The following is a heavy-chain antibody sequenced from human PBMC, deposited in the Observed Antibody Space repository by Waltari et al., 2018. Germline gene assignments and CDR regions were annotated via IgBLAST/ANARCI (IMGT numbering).Heavy chain of an antibody. J-gene: IGHJ6*02. V-gene: IGHV1-69*13. CDR2: IIPIFGKA. D-gene: IGHD3-10*01. CDR1: GGTFSSYA. Sequence: QVQLVQSGAEVKKPGSSVKVSCKASGGTFSSYAISWVRQAPGQGLEWMGGIIPIFGKANYAQKFQGKVTITADESTSTAYMELSSLRSEDTAVYYCARIMAMVQGVISTYYYYGMDVWGQGTTVTVSS. CDR3: ARIMAMVQGVISTYYYYGMDV.